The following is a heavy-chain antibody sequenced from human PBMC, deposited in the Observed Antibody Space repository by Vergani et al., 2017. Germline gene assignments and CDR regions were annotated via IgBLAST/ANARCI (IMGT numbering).Heavy chain of an antibody. CDR3: ARFYGAGSNPPVSYGMDV. D-gene: IGHD3-10*01. CDR2: ISYSGST. J-gene: IGHJ6*02. V-gene: IGHV4-30-4*08. Sequence: QVQLQESGPGLVKPSQTLSLTCTVSGGSISSDNYYWSWIRQPPGKGLEWIGFISYSGSTNYNPSLKSRPHISVETSKNQFSLNLSSVTATDTAVYYCARFYGAGSNPPVSYGMDVWGQGTTVTVSS. CDR1: GGSISSDNYY.